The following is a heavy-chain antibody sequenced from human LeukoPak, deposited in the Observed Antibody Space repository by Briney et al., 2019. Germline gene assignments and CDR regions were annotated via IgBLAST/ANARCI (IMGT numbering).Heavy chain of an antibody. CDR2: IHLSGTPT. J-gene: IGHJ4*02. Sequence: PGGSLRLSCAASGFTFSSYSMNWVRQAPGKGLEWVSYIHLSGTPTHCADPVKGRFSISRDNVKNSLYLQMDNLRAEDTAVYYCARDRGYTRTNTGGYPVFDLWGQGTLVTVSS. CDR1: GFTFSSYS. D-gene: IGHD2-8*02. CDR3: ARDRGYTRTNTGGYPVFDL. V-gene: IGHV3-48*04.